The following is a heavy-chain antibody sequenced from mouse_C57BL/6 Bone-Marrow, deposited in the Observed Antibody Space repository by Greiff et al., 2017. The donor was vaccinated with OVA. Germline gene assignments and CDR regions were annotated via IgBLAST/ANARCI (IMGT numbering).Heavy chain of an antibody. CDR2: ISDGGSYT. J-gene: IGHJ4*01. CDR1: GFTFSSYA. Sequence: EVKLVESGGGLVKPGGSLKLSCAASGFTFSSYAMSWVRQTPEKRLEWVATISDGGSYTYYPDNVKGRFTISRDNAKNNLYLQMSHLKSEDTAMYYCARDGGGTGEYYAMDYWGQGTSVTVSS. CDR3: ARDGGGTGEYYAMDY. V-gene: IGHV5-4*01. D-gene: IGHD4-1*01.